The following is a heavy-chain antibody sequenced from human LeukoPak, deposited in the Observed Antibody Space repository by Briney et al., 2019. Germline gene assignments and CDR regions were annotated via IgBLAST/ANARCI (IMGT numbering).Heavy chain of an antibody. CDR2: ILYDDK. D-gene: IGHD2-15*01. Sequence: GGSLRLSCAASGFTFSSFGMHWVRQAPGRGLEWVALILYDDKYYADSVKGRFTISRDNSKSTLYLQMDSLRAEDTAVYYCARYCSGGCYSGLDYWGQGTLVTVPS. V-gene: IGHV3-33*01. CDR3: ARYCSGGCYSGLDY. CDR1: GFTFSSFG. J-gene: IGHJ4*02.